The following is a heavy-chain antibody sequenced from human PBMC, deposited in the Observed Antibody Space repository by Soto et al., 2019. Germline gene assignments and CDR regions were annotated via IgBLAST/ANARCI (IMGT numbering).Heavy chain of an antibody. V-gene: IGHV3-33*01. J-gene: IGHJ4*02. CDR3: ARDSVGIAAAGRPLDY. CDR2: IWYDGSNK. CDR1: GVPVRSDG. Sequence: SLTLACACSGVPVRSDGRDCVGRAPGKGLEWVAVIWYDGSNKYYADSVKGRFTISRDNSKNTLYLQMNSLRAEDTAVYYCARDSVGIAAAGRPLDYWGQGTLVTVSS. D-gene: IGHD6-13*01.